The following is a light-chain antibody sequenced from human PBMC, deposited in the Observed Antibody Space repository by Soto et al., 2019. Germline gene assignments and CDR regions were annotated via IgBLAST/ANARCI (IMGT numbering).Light chain of an antibody. CDR1: SSNIGARYD. CDR2: GNS. J-gene: IGLJ1*01. V-gene: IGLV1-40*01. Sequence: QSVLTQPPSVSGAPGQRVTISCTGSSSNIGARYDVHWYQQLPGMAPKLLIYGNSDRPSGVPDRFSGSKSGTSASLAITGLQAEDEADYYCQSYDDSLSGSRVFGTGTKVTVL. CDR3: QSYDDSLSGSRV.